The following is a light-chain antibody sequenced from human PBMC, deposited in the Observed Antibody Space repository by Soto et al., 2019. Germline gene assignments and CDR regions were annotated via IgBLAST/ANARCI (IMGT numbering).Light chain of an antibody. Sequence: EIVLTQSPDTLSISPGESATLSCRASQRITTNYLAWYQQKPGQAPRLLIYGASSRATGIPDRFSGSGSGAEFTLTISRLQPEDSAVYYCQQYVRSPPWTFGQGTKVEI. CDR2: GAS. CDR1: QRITTNY. J-gene: IGKJ1*01. CDR3: QQYVRSPPWT. V-gene: IGKV3-20*01.